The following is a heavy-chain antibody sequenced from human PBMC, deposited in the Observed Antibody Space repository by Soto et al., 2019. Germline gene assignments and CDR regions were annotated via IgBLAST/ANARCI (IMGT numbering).Heavy chain of an antibody. CDR1: GGTFSTYA. CDR3: ARPKGTYSSGYYYFDF. J-gene: IGHJ4*02. CDR2: IIPLFGTA. V-gene: IGHV1-69*01. Sequence: QVQLEQSGAEVKQPGSSVRVSCKTSGGTFSTYAINWVRQAPGQGLEWMGAIIPLFGTADYSQKFRGRVTITADESTSTAYMEQSSLRSDDTAVYFCARPKGTYSSGYYYFDFWGQGTLVTVSS. D-gene: IGHD6-19*01.